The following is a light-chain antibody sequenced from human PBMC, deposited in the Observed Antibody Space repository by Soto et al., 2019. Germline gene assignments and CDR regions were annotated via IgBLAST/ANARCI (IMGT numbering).Light chain of an antibody. V-gene: IGLV2-23*01. CDR2: EGT. Sequence: QSALTQSASVSGSPGQSITISCTGTSSDVGSHNLVSWYQQHPGRAPKPVIYEGTKRPSGVSNRFSGSKSGNTASLTISGLQAEDEADSYCCSYVAGSTYIFGSGTKLTVL. CDR1: SSDVGSHNL. CDR3: CSYVAGSTYI. J-gene: IGLJ1*01.